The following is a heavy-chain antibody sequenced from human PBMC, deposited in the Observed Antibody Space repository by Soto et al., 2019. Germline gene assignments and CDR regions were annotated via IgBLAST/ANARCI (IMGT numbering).Heavy chain of an antibody. V-gene: IGHV4-31*03. CDR1: GGSISSGGYY. Sequence: QVQLQESGPGLVKPSQTLSLTCTVSGGSISSGGYYWSWIRQHPGKGLEWIGNIYFSGSTYYNPSLESRARVSVETSKSQFSLKLSSVTAADTAVYYCARVNYSGSGGYSNWFDYWGPGTLVTVSS. J-gene: IGHJ4*02. CDR3: ARVNYSGSGGYSNWFDY. CDR2: IYFSGST. D-gene: IGHD3-10*01.